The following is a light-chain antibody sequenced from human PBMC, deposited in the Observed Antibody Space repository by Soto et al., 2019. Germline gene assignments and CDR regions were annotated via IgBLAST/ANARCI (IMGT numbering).Light chain of an antibody. J-gene: IGKJ4*01. CDR1: QSVLYSSNNKNY. Sequence: DIVMTQSPDSLAVSLCERATINCKSSQSVLYSSNNKNYLAWYQQKPGQPPKLLIYWASTRESGVPDRFSGSGSGTDFTLTISSLQAEDVAVYYCQQYYSTPPVTFGGGTKVEIK. V-gene: IGKV4-1*01. CDR3: QQYYSTPPVT. CDR2: WAS.